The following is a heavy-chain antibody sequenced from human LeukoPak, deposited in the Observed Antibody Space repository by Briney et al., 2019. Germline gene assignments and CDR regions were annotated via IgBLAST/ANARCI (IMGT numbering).Heavy chain of an antibody. D-gene: IGHD3-9*01. J-gene: IGHJ4*02. CDR1: GGTFSSYA. V-gene: IGHV1-69*06. Sequence: SVKVSCKASGGTFSSYAISWVRQAPGQGLEWMGGIIPIFGTANYAQKFQGRVTITADKSTSTAYMELSSLRSEDTAVYYCARAPGPHYDILTGCLEYWGQGTLVTVSS. CDR3: ARAPGPHYDILTGCLEY. CDR2: IIPIFGTA.